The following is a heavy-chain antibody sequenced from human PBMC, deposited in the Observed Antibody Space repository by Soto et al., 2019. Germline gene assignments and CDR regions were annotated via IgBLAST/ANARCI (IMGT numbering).Heavy chain of an antibody. CDR2: IIPLFGTP. J-gene: IGHJ4*02. CDR1: GGIFSTYA. V-gene: IGHV1-69*01. CDR3: ARDRDDYGSGNYYNRIDF. D-gene: IGHD3-10*01. Sequence: QVQLVQSGAEVKKPGSSVKVSCKASGGIFSTYAISWLRQAPGQGLEWMGGIIPLFGTPNYAQRFQGRVTINEDESTSTAYMELSRLRSEDTAVYYCARDRDDYGSGNYYNRIDFWGQGTLVTVSS.